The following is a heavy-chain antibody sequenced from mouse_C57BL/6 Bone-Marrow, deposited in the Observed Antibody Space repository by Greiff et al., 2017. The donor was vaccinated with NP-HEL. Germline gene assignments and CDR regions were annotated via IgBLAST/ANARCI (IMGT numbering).Heavy chain of an antibody. CDR2: ISNGGGST. Sequence: DVQLVESGGGLVQPGGSLKLSCAASGFTFSDYYMYWVRQTPEKRLEWVAYISNGGGSTYYPDTVKGRFTISRDNAKNTLYLQMSRLKSEDTAMYYCARHYYGGGDYWGQGTTLTVSS. CDR1: GFTFSDYY. V-gene: IGHV5-12*01. CDR3: ARHYYGGGDY. J-gene: IGHJ2*01. D-gene: IGHD1-1*01.